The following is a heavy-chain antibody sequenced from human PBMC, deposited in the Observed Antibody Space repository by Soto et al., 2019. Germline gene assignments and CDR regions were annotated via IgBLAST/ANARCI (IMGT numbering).Heavy chain of an antibody. J-gene: IGHJ3*02. CDR3: ARNHAFDI. Sequence: QVQLQQSGAGLVKPSETLSLTCTVSGGSISSYYWSWIRQPPGNRLEWIGYIYTGSTNYNPSLKSRVTISVDTSKNHFSLKLSSVTAADTAVYYCARNHAFDIWGQGTMVTVSS. V-gene: IGHV4-59*01. CDR1: GGSISSYY. CDR2: IYTGST.